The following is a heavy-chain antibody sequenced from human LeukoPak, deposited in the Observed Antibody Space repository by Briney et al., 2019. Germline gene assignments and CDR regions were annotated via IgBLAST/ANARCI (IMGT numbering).Heavy chain of an antibody. V-gene: IGHV3-23*01. J-gene: IGHJ4*02. CDR1: GFIFSSHG. CDR3: AKDLTLGSSSGEVFDY. Sequence: GGSLRLSCAASGFIFSSHGMNWVRQAPGKGLEWVSGISPSGDITYYADSVKGRFTISRDNSKNTLYLQMNSLRAEDTAVYYCAKDLTLGSSSGEVFDYWGQGTLVTVSS. CDR2: ISPSGDIT. D-gene: IGHD6-6*01.